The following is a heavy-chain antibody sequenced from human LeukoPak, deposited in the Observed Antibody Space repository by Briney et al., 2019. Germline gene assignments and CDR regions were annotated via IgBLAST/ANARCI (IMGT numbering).Heavy chain of an antibody. V-gene: IGHV4-34*01. CDR1: GGSFSDYY. J-gene: IGHJ5*02. CDR2: INHSGST. Sequence: PSETLSLTCAVYGGSFSDYYWVWIRQPPGKGLEWIGEINHSGSTNYNPSLKSRVTISVDTSKNQFSLKLSSVTAADTAVYYCARGQPYDFWSGYYWYNWFDPWGQGTLVTVSS. D-gene: IGHD3-3*01. CDR3: ARGQPYDFWSGYYWYNWFDP.